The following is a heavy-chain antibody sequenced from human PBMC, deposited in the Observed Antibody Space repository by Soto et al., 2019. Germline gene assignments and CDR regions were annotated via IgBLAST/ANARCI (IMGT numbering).Heavy chain of an antibody. CDR1: GGSISSYY. V-gene: IGHV4-59*01. CDR2: VYHSGST. J-gene: IGHJ4*02. CDR3: ARVAGGYSYGPFFDY. Sequence: PSETLSLTCTVSGGSISSYYWSWIRQSPGKGLEWIGYVYHSGSTNYNPSLKSRVTISVDTSKNQFSLKLSSVTAADTAVYYCARVAGGYSYGPFFDYWGQGTLVTVSS. D-gene: IGHD5-18*01.